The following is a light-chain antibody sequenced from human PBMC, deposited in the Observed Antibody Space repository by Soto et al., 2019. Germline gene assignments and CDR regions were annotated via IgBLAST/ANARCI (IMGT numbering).Light chain of an antibody. CDR3: SSYTSSSTLI. Sequence: QSALTQPTSVSGSTGQSITISCTGTSSYVGGYNYVSWYQQHPGRAPKLMIYDVGNRPSGVSNRFSGSKSGNTASLTISGLQAEDEADYYCSSYTSSSTLIFGGGTKLTVL. CDR1: SSYVGGYNY. J-gene: IGLJ2*01. V-gene: IGLV2-14*01. CDR2: DVG.